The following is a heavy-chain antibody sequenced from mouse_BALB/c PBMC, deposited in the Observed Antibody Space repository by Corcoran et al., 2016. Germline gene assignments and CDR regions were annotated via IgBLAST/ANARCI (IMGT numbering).Heavy chain of an antibody. Sequence: QVQLQQSGAELAKPGASVKMSCKASGYTFTSYWMHWVKQRPGQGLEWIGYINPSTGYTEYNQKFKDKATLTADKSSSTAYMQLSSLTSEDSAVYYCASFTTDYYAMDYWGQGTSVTVSS. J-gene: IGHJ4*01. CDR1: GYTFTSYW. CDR2: INPSTGYT. CDR3: ASFTTDYYAMDY. D-gene: IGHD1-1*01. V-gene: IGHV1-7*01.